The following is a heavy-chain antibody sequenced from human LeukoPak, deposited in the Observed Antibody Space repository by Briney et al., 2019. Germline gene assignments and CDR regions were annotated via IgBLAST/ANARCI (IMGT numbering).Heavy chain of an antibody. V-gene: IGHV1-69*13. J-gene: IGHJ5*02. CDR2: IIPIFGTA. Sequence: GASVKVSCKASGGTFTSYAISWVRQAPGQGLGWMGGIIPIFGTANYAQKFQGRVTITADESTSTAYMELSSLRPEDTAVYYCARDKESRFDPWGQGTLVTVSS. CDR1: GGTFTSYA. CDR3: ARDKESRFDP.